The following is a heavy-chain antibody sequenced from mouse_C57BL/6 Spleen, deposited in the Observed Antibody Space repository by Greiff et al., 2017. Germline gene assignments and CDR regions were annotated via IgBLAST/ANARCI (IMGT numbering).Heavy chain of an antibody. CDR1: GFTFSNYW. CDR3: TAELDWYFDV. CDR2: IRLKSDNYAT. Sequence: DVQLQESGGGLVQPGGSMKLSCVASGFTFSNYWMNWVRQSPEKGLEWVAQIRLKSDNYATHYAESVKGRFTISRDDSKSSVYLQMNNLRAEDTGIYYCTAELDWYFDVWGTGTTVTVSS. V-gene: IGHV6-3*01. D-gene: IGHD4-1*01. J-gene: IGHJ1*03.